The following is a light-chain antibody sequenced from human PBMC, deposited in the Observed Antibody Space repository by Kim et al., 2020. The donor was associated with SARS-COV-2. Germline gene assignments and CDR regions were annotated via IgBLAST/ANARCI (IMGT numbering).Light chain of an antibody. CDR3: QAWASSTASFV. V-gene: IGLV3-1*01. CDR1: NWGDKY. J-gene: IGLJ1*01. CDR2: QDS. Sequence: PGQSASITGSRDNWGDKYVFWYKQKPAHSPVLVIYQDSKRPSGIPGRFSGSNSGNTATLTISGTQAMDEADYYCQAWASSTASFVFGTGTKVTVL.